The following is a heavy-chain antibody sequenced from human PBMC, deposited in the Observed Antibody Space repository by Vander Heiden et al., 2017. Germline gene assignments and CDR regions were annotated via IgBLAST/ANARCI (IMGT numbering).Heavy chain of an antibody. CDR1: GVTFSSYA. CDR2: ISGSGDST. J-gene: IGHJ4*02. CDR3: AKGKQLVDS. Sequence: EVQLLESGGRLVQPGGSLRLSCSASGVTFSSYAMSWVRQAPGKGLEWVSAISGSGDSTYYADSVKGRFTISRDNSKNTLHLQMNSLRGEDTALYYCAKGKQLVDSWVQGTVVSVCS. D-gene: IGHD6-6*01. V-gene: IGHV3-23*01.